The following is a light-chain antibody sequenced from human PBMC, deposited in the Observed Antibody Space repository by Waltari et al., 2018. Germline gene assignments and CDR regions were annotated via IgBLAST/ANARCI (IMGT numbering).Light chain of an antibody. CDR1: SGDIGVFHY. V-gene: IGLV2-14*03. CDR3: SSYTNSNTWV. CDR2: AVS. Sequence: QSALTQPASVSGSPGQPITISCTGTSGDIGVFHYVSWYQQHPGQVPKLLIYAVSKRPSGVSIRFSRSKSGNTASLTISGLQAEDEADYYCSSYTNSNTWVFGGGTKLTVL. J-gene: IGLJ3*02.